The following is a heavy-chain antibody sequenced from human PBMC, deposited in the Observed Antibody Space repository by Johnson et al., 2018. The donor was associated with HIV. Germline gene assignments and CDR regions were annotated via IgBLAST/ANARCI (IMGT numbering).Heavy chain of an antibody. V-gene: IGHV3-23*04. CDR3: AGDQHIVVVTIINTTMHAFDI. D-gene: IGHD2-21*02. Sequence: VQLVESGGGVVRPGGSLRLSCAASGFTFGSYAMTWVRQAPGKGLEWVSAITAGGGITYYADSVKGRFTISRDNSKSTLYLQMNSLRIEDTAVYYCAGDQHIVVVTIINTTMHAFDIWGQGTTVTVSS. J-gene: IGHJ3*02. CDR2: ITAGGGIT. CDR1: GFTFGSYA.